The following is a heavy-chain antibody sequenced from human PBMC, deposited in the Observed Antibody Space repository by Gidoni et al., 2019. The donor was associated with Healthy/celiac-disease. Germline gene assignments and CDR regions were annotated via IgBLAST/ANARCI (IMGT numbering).Heavy chain of an antibody. CDR3: ARYSSSLYPNSYYYYGMDV. D-gene: IGHD6-13*01. J-gene: IGHJ6*02. CDR1: GGSISSYY. V-gene: IGHV4-59*01. CDR2: IYYSGST. Sequence: QVQLQESGPGLVKPSETLSLTCTVSGGSISSYYWSWIRQPPGKGLEWIGYIYYSGSTHYNPSLKSRVTISVDTSKNQFSLKLSSVTAADTAVYYFARYSSSLYPNSYYYYGMDVWGQGTTVTVSS.